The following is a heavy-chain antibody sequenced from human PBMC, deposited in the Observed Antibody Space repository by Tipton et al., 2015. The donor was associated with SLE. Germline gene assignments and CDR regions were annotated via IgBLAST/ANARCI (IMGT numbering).Heavy chain of an antibody. J-gene: IGHJ4*02. CDR2: IYYSGST. V-gene: IGHV4-31*03. Sequence: TLSLTCTVSGGSISSGSYYWSWIRQHPGKGLEWIGYIYYSGSTYYNPSLKSRVTISVDTSKNQFSLKLSSVTAADTAVYYCASYPTGSYYFDYWGQGTLVTVSS. D-gene: IGHD3-9*01. CDR1: GGSISSGSYY. CDR3: ASYPTGSYYFDY.